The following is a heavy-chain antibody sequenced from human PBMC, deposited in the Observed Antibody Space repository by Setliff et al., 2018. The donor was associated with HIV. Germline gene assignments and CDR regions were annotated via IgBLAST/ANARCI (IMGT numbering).Heavy chain of an antibody. J-gene: IGHJ4*02. V-gene: IGHV1-46*01. D-gene: IGHD1-26*01. CDR3: ATDHGAAGAFDY. CDR1: GYKFTSYY. CDR2: INPSIVST. Sequence: GASVKVSCKASGYKFTSYYIHWVRQAPGQGLEWMGIINPSIVSTTYAEKFQGRVAMTRDTSTGTVYMELSSLKSEDTAVYYCATDHGAAGAFDYWGQGTLVTVSS.